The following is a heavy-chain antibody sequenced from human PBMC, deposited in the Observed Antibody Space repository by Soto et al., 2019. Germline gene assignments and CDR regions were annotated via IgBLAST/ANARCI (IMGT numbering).Heavy chain of an antibody. Sequence: EVQLVGSGGGLVQPGGSLRLSCAASGFTFSTYSMNWVRQAPGKGLEGISYISSTSGTTYYADSVKGRFTISRDNAKNSLYLQMNSLRDEDTAVYYCARVYCGGGTCHAAFDVWGQGTMVAVSP. J-gene: IGHJ3*01. D-gene: IGHD2-21*01. CDR1: GFTFSTYS. CDR3: ARVYCGGGTCHAAFDV. V-gene: IGHV3-48*02. CDR2: ISSTSGTT.